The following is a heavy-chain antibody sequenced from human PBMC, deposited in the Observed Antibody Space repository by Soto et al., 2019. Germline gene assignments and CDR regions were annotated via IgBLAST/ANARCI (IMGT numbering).Heavy chain of an antibody. D-gene: IGHD6-25*01. CDR2: IYYSGST. Sequence: QVQLQESGPGLVKPSQTLSLTCTVSGGSISSGDYYWSWIRQPPGKGVEWIGYIYYSGSTYYNPSLKSRVTISVDTSKNQSSLNLRSVTAADTAVYYCARRPIRSGWFDPWGQGTLVTVSS. V-gene: IGHV4-30-4*01. J-gene: IGHJ5*02. CDR1: GGSISSGDYY. CDR3: ARRPIRSGWFDP.